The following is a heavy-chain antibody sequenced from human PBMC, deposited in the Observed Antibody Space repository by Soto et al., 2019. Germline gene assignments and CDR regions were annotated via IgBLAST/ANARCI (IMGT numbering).Heavy chain of an antibody. J-gene: IGHJ4*01. CDR2: IYHGGTT. D-gene: IGHD6-19*01. CDR1: GYSIRSGSY. V-gene: IGHV4-38-2*02. CDR3: ARVHVMVVAGSTFDY. Sequence: PSETLSLTCTVSGYSIRSGSYWAWIRQPPGKGPEWIASIYHGGTTFYNTSLKSRITISVDTSNNQFSLKLTSVTAADTAVYYCARVHVMVVAGSTFDYWGHGTLVTVSS.